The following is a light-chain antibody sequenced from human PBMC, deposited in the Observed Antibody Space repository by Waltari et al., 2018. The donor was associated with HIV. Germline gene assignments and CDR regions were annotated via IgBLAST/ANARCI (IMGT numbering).Light chain of an antibody. V-gene: IGKV3-15*01. CDR3: QQYNNWPRT. Sequence: EIVMTQSPATLSVSPGERATLSCRASKSVSSNLAWYQQTPGQAPRLLIYGAFTRATGIPARFSGSGSGTEFTLTISSLRSEDFVVYYCQQYNNWPRTFGQGTKLQIK. J-gene: IGKJ2*01. CDR1: KSVSSN. CDR2: GAF.